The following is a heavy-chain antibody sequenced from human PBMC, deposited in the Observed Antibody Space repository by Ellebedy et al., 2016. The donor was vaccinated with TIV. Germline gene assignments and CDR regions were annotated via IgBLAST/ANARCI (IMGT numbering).Heavy chain of an antibody. Sequence: GESLKISRAASGLTFSSHAMSWVRQAPGKGLEWVSSISGSGGNTYYADSVKGRFTISRDNSKDTLYLQVNSLRAEDTAVYYCARDPVGVGPAFDIWGQGTMVTVSS. V-gene: IGHV3-23*01. D-gene: IGHD4-23*01. CDR1: GLTFSSHA. CDR3: ARDPVGVGPAFDI. CDR2: ISGSGGNT. J-gene: IGHJ3*02.